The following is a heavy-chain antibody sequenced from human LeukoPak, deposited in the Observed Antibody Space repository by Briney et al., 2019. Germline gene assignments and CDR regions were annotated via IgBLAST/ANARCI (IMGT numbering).Heavy chain of an antibody. Sequence: GGSLRLSCAASGFTSSSYALNWVRQAPGKGLEWVATVSGSGDRMYHADSVKGRFTISRDNSKNTIYLQMNSLRVEDTAVYYCAKDWGSSGWYNWFDPWGQGTLVTVSS. CDR2: VSGSGDRM. CDR1: GFTSSSYA. CDR3: AKDWGSSGWYNWFDP. D-gene: IGHD6-19*01. V-gene: IGHV3-23*01. J-gene: IGHJ5*02.